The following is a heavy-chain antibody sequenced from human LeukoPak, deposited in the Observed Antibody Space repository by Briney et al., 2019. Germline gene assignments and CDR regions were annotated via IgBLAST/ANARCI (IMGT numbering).Heavy chain of an antibody. V-gene: IGHV3-11*01. CDR2: ISSSCSTI. J-gene: IGHJ3*02. CDR3: ASGDVLRYFDWLLPLGGAFDI. Sequence: GGPLRLSCAASGFTFSEYYMIWLRQAPGKGLEWVSYISSSCSTIYYADSVKGRFTISRDNAKNSLYLQMNSLRAEDTAVYYCASGDVLRYFDWLLPLGGAFDIWGQGTMVTVSS. D-gene: IGHD3-9*01. CDR1: GFTFSEYY.